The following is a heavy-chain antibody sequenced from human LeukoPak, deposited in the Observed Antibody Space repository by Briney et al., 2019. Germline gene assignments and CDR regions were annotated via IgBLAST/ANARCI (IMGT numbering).Heavy chain of an antibody. J-gene: IGHJ4*02. CDR2: INHSGST. Sequence: SETLSLTCAVYGGSFSGYYWSWIRQSPGKGLEWIGEINHSGSTNYNPSLKSRVTISVDTSKNQFSLKLSSVTAADTAVYYCARDQYYYDSSGYLSYFDYWGQGTLVTVSS. CDR1: GGSFSGYY. V-gene: IGHV4-34*01. CDR3: ARDQYYYDSSGYLSYFDY. D-gene: IGHD3-22*01.